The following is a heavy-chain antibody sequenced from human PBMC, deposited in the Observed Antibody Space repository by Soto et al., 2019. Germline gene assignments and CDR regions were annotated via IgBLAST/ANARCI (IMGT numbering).Heavy chain of an antibody. J-gene: IGHJ4*02. CDR1: GGSFSGYY. Sequence: SETLSFTCAVYGGSFSGYYWSWIRQPPGKGLEWIGEINHSGSTNYNPSLKSRVTISVDTSKNQFSLKLSSVTAADTAVYYCARGGYCSSTSCYDVGYFDYWGQGTLVTVSS. D-gene: IGHD2-2*01. V-gene: IGHV4-34*01. CDR2: INHSGST. CDR3: ARGGYCSSTSCYDVGYFDY.